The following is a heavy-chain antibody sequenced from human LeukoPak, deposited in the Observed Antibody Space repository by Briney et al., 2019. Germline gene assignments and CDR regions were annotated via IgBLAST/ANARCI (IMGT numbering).Heavy chain of an antibody. CDR3: ARGGYSYDNWFDP. D-gene: IGHD5-18*01. Sequence: SETLSLTCTVSGGSISSHYWSWIRQPPGKGLEWIGYIYYSGSTNYNPSLKSRVTISVDTSKNQFSLKLSSVTAADTAVYYCARGGYSYDNWFDPWGQGTLVTVSS. J-gene: IGHJ5*02. V-gene: IGHV4-59*11. CDR2: IYYSGST. CDR1: GGSISSHY.